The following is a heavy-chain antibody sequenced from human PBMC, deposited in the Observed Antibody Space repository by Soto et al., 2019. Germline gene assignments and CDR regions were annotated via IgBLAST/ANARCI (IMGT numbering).Heavy chain of an antibody. Sequence: QLQLQESGPGLVKPSETLSLTCTVSGASISSSSFYWGWIRQSPGKGLEWLGSIYYNGKTYYHPSLKSRVTISVDTSKNQFSLNLLSVTAADTAVYYCGSDYGGLDCFGNWGQGTLVTVSS. J-gene: IGHJ4*02. CDR3: GSDYGGLDCFGN. V-gene: IGHV4-39*01. CDR1: GASISSSSFY. CDR2: IYYNGKT. D-gene: IGHD4-17*01.